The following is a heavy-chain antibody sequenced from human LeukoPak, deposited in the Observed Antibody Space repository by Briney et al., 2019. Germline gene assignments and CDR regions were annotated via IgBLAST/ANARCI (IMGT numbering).Heavy chain of an antibody. CDR1: GYTFTSYG. CDR3: ARDPFGYSYGQRTNYFDY. Sequence: ASVKVSCKASGYTFTSYGISWVRQAPGQGLEWMGWISAYNGNTNYAQKLQGRVTMTTDTSTSTAYMELRSLRSDDTAVYYCARDPFGYSYGQRTNYFDYWGQGTLVTVSS. D-gene: IGHD5-18*01. J-gene: IGHJ4*02. V-gene: IGHV1-18*01. CDR2: ISAYNGNT.